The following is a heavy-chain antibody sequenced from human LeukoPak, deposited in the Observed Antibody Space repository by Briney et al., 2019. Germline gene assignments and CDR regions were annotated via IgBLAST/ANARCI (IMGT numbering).Heavy chain of an antibody. CDR2: IKQDGSEK. D-gene: IGHD5-18*01. Sequence: GGSLRLSCAASGCTFSSYWMSWVRQAPGKGLEWVANIKQDGSEKYYVDSVEGRFTISRDNAKNSLYLQMNSLRAEDTAVYYCARDRAWIQLWTDAFDIWGQGTMVTVSS. CDR3: ARDRAWIQLWTDAFDI. CDR1: GCTFSSYW. J-gene: IGHJ3*02. V-gene: IGHV3-7*01.